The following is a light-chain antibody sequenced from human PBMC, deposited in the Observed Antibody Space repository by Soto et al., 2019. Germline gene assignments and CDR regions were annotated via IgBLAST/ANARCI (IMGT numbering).Light chain of an antibody. CDR3: QQYNNWPPVT. CDR1: QSIYNK. V-gene: IGKV3-15*01. J-gene: IGKJ5*01. Sequence: ETVCVCQVGNACSSCRSSQSIYNKVAWYQQKPGQAPRLLIYGASTRATGISARFSGSVSRTEFTRTISMLQSEDFAVDYWQQYNNWPPVTFARGTRLEI. CDR2: GAS.